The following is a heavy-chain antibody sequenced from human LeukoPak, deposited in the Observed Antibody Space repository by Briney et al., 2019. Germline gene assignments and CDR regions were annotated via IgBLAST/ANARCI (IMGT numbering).Heavy chain of an antibody. Sequence: GGSLRLSCAASGFTFSSYGMHWVRQAPGKGLEWVSAISGSGGSTYYADSVKGRFTISRDNSKNTLYLQMNSLRAEDTAVYYCAKGRNWNGGQNDYWGQGTLVTVSS. CDR1: GFTFSSYG. J-gene: IGHJ4*02. D-gene: IGHD1-1*01. V-gene: IGHV3-23*01. CDR2: ISGSGGST. CDR3: AKGRNWNGGQNDY.